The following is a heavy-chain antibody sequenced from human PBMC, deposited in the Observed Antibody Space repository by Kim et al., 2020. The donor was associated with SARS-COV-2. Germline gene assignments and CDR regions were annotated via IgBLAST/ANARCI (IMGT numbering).Heavy chain of an antibody. J-gene: IGHJ6*03. CDR2: KSDASST. Sequence: KSDASSTSYADSVEGRFTNSRDNSKNTLYLQMNSLRAEDTAVYYCATLMDVWGKGTTVTVSS. V-gene: IGHV3-74*01. CDR3: ATLMDV.